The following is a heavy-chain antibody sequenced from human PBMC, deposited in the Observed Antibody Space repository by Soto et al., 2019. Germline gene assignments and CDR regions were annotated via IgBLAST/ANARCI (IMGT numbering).Heavy chain of an antibody. Sequence: PGGSLRLSCAASGFTFSSYGMHWVRQAPGKGLEWVAVISYDGSNKYYADSVKGRFTISRDNSKNTLYLQMNSLRAEDMAVYYCAKDHGYSSGWYLQWRGSLFDYWGQGTLVTVSS. J-gene: IGHJ4*02. CDR2: ISYDGSNK. D-gene: IGHD6-19*01. CDR3: AKDHGYSSGWYLQWRGSLFDY. CDR1: GFTFSSYG. V-gene: IGHV3-30*19.